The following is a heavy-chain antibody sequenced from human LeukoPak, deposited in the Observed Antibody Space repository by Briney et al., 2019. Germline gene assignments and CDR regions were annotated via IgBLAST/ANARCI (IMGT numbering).Heavy chain of an antibody. CDR2: ISAYNGNT. D-gene: IGHD1-26*01. CDR3: ARRWDIYSGTNDPGYFDL. V-gene: IGHV1-18*01. Sequence: EASVKVSCKASGYTFTSYGISWVRQAPGQGLEWMGWISAYNGNTNYAQKLQGRVTMTTDTSTSTAYMELRSLRSDDTAVYYCARRWDIYSGTNDPGYFDLWGRGTLVTVSS. J-gene: IGHJ2*01. CDR1: GYTFTSYG.